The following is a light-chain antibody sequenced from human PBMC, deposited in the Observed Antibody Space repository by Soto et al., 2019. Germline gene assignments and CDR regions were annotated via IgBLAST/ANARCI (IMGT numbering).Light chain of an antibody. CDR2: VNSDGSH. CDR1: SGHNTYA. Sequence: QSVLTQSPSASASLGASVKLTCTLSSGHNTYAIAWHQQRPEKGPRYLMTVNSDGSHKKGDGIPDRFSASSAGAERYLTISSLQSEDEADYYCQTWDTGIRVFGGGTKRTVL. J-gene: IGLJ3*02. V-gene: IGLV4-69*01. CDR3: QTWDTGIRV.